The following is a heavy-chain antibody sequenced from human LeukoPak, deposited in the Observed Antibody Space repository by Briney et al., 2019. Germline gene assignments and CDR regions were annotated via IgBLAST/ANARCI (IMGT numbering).Heavy chain of an antibody. D-gene: IGHD3-9*01. J-gene: IGHJ6*03. V-gene: IGHV1-18*01. Sequence: ASVKVSCKASGYTLSNYDISWVRQAPGQGLEWMGWISVYNGNTNYAQKFQGRVTMTEDTSTDTAYMELSSLRSEDSTVYYCATAGTLTGYSIPSYYYFYMDVWGKGTTVTISS. CDR2: ISVYNGNT. CDR3: ATAGTLTGYSIPSYYYFYMDV. CDR1: GYTLSNYD.